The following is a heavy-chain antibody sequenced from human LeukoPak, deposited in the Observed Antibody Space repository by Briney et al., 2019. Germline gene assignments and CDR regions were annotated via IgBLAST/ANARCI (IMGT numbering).Heavy chain of an antibody. CDR2: IYPGDSDT. CDR3: ASSPGYCSGGSCYYFDY. CDR1: GYSFTNYW. J-gene: IGHJ4*02. D-gene: IGHD2-15*01. Sequence: HGESLKISCKGSGYSFTNYWIGWVRQMPGKGLEWMGIIYPGDSDTRYSPSFQGEVTISVDKSIGTAYLQWNSLKASDTAMYYCASSPGYCSGGSCYYFDYWGQGILVTVSS. V-gene: IGHV5-51*01.